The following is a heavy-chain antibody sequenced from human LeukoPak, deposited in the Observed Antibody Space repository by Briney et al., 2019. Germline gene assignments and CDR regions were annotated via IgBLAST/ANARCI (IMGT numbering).Heavy chain of an antibody. Sequence: SGGSLRLSCAASGFTVSSNYMTWVRQAPGKGLEWVSAISGSGSNTYYADSVKGRFTISRDNSKDTLYLHLNSLRADDTAIYYCAKAPSSGWYRPLDYWGQGTLVTVSS. CDR3: AKAPSSGWYRPLDY. CDR1: GFTVSSNY. J-gene: IGHJ4*02. D-gene: IGHD6-19*01. V-gene: IGHV3-23*01. CDR2: ISGSGSNT.